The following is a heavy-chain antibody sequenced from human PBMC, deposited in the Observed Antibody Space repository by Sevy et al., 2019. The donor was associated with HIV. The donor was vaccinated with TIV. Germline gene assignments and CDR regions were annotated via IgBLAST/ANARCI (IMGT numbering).Heavy chain of an antibody. Sequence: GGSLRLSCAASGFNVINQYMSWVRQAPGKGLECGSTLYGNDNTDYADSVKGRFTISRDNSKNTFSLQMNSLRAEDTAVYYCTTERHNRFQWWGRGTLVTVSS. CDR2: LYGNDNT. J-gene: IGHJ4*02. D-gene: IGHD6-19*01. CDR1: GFNVINQY. V-gene: IGHV3-53*01. CDR3: TTERHNRFQW.